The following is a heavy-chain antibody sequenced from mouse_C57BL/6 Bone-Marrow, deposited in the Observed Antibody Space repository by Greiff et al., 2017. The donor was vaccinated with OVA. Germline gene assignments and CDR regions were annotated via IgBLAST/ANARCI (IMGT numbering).Heavy chain of an antibody. CDR3: ARQGDYDGRYAMDY. D-gene: IGHD2-4*01. V-gene: IGHV2-6-1*01. CDR1: GFSLTSYG. J-gene: IGHJ4*01. CDR2: IWSDGST. Sequence: VKLVESGPGLVAPSQSLSITCTVSGFSLTSYGVHWVRQPPGKGLEWLVVIWSDGSTTYNSALKSRLSISKDNSKSQVFLKMNSLQTDDTAMYYCARQGDYDGRYAMDYWGQGTSVTVSS.